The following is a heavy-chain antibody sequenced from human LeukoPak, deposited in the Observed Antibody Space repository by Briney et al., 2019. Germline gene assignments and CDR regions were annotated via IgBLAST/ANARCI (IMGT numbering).Heavy chain of an antibody. CDR1: GGSFSGYY. D-gene: IGHD1-7*01. CDR3: ARRTRRSAFDI. CDR2: INHSGST. Sequence: SETLSLTCAVYGGSFSGYYWSWIRQPPGKGLEWIGEINHSGSTNYNPSLKSRVTISVDTSKNQFSLKLSSVTAADTAVYYCARRTRRSAFDIWGQGTMVTASS. J-gene: IGHJ3*02. V-gene: IGHV4-34*01.